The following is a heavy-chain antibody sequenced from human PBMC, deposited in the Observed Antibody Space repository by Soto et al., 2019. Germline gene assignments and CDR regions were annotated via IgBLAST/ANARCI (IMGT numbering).Heavy chain of an antibody. CDR1: GLIFSSHA. Sequence: EVQLLESGGGLVQPGGSLRLSCTVSGLIFSSHAMSWVRQAPGKGREWVSRISTTGSNTYYADPVKGSFTISRDNSQNTLYLQMSSLRAEDTAVYYCAKPLATDFDYWGQGTLVTVSS. V-gene: IGHV3-23*01. J-gene: IGHJ4*02. CDR3: AKPLATDFDY. CDR2: ISTTGSNT.